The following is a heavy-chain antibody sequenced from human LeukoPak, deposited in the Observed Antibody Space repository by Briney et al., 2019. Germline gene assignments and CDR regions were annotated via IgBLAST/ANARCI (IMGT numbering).Heavy chain of an antibody. Sequence: GGPLRLSCAASGLTFSRFWMSWVRQAPGKGLEWVANINENGNEKYYVDSVKGRFIVSRDNARNSLYLQMNNLRAEDTAVYYCARAGDGTAARDYWGQGTLVTVSS. CDR2: INENGNEK. J-gene: IGHJ4*02. CDR3: ARAGDGTAARDY. CDR1: GLTFSRFW. V-gene: IGHV3-7*01. D-gene: IGHD2-15*01.